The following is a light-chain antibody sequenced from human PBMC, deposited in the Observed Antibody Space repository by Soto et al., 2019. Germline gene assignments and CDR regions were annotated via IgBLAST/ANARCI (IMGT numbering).Light chain of an antibody. CDR3: GTWDSGLSAV. V-gene: IGLV1-51*01. CDR1: SSNIGSNY. Sequence: QSVLTQPPSVSAAPGQKVTISCSGTSSNIGSNYVSWYQHLPGAAPKVLIYDNNKRSSGIPDRFSGSQSGKLATLDITGLQTGDEDDYYCGTWDSGLSAVFGGGTKLTVL. J-gene: IGLJ2*01. CDR2: DNN.